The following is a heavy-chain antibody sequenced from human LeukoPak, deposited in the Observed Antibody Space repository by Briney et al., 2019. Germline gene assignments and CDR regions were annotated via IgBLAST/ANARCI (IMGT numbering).Heavy chain of an antibody. J-gene: IGHJ4*02. Sequence: GRSLRLSCAASGFTFSSYAMHWVRQAPGKGLEWVAVIWYDGSNKYYADSVKGRFTISRDNSKNTLYLQMNSLRAEDTAVYYCAKDSYYYDSSGYFDYWGQGTLVTVSS. V-gene: IGHV3-30*04. CDR2: IWYDGSNK. D-gene: IGHD3-22*01. CDR3: AKDSYYYDSSGYFDY. CDR1: GFTFSSYA.